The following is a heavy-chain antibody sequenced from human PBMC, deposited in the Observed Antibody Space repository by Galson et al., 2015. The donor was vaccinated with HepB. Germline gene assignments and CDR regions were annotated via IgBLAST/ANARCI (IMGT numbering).Heavy chain of an antibody. J-gene: IGHJ4*02. V-gene: IGHV3-7*03. CDR3: ARVRIRVIRHFDY. CDR1: GFTFSGYE. CDR2: IKQDGSEK. D-gene: IGHD3-10*01. Sequence: SLRLSCAASGFTFSGYEMSWVRQAPGKGLEWVATIKQDGSEKYYVDSVKGRFTISRDNAKNSLYLQMNSLRAEDTAVYYCARVRIRVIRHFDYWGQGTLVTVSS.